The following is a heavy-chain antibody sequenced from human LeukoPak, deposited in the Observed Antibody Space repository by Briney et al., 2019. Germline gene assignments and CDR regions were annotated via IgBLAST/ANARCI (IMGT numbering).Heavy chain of an antibody. J-gene: IGHJ5*02. CDR3: ARGKGGAGFDP. CDR2: IYHSRST. V-gene: IGHV4-38-2*02. D-gene: IGHD3-16*01. CDR1: GYSISSGYD. Sequence: PSETLSLTCTVSGYSISSGYDWGWIRQPPGKGLEWIGSIYHSRSTYYNPSLKSRVTISVDTSKNQFSLKLSSVTAADTAVYYCARGKGGAGFDPWGQGTLVTVSS.